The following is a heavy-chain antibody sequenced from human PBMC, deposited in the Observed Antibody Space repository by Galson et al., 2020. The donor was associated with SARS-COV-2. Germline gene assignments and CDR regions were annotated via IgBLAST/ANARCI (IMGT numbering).Heavy chain of an antibody. CDR3: AKGPNSWSSAWYGIDY. Sequence: SLKISCAASGFTFDDYAMHWVRQAPGKGLEWVSGVSWYSGSIGYADSVKGRFTISRDNGKNSLYLQMNSLRAEDTAMYYCAKGPNSWSSAWYGIDYWGQGTLVTVSS. D-gene: IGHD6-19*01. CDR2: VSWYSGSI. CDR1: GFTFDDYA. J-gene: IGHJ4*02. V-gene: IGHV3-9*01.